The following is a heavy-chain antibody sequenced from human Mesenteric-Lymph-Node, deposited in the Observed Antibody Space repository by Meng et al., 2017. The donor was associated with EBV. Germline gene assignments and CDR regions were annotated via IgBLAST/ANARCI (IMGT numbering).Heavy chain of an antibody. J-gene: IGHJ4*02. CDR1: GFSLSTRGVL. V-gene: IGHV2-5*02. Sequence: QIALKESGPTLVKPTQTLTLTFTFSGFSLSTRGVLVGWIRQPPGQALEWLALVYWDDDKRYSPSLKSRLPITKNTSKNQVVLTMADMDPVDTGTYYCAGWSARLEYWGPGTLVTVSS. CDR3: AGWSARLEY. D-gene: IGHD3-3*01. CDR2: VYWDDDK.